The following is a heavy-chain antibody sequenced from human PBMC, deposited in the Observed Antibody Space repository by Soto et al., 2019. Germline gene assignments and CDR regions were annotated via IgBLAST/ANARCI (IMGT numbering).Heavy chain of an antibody. CDR2: INHSGST. CDR1: GGSFSGYY. D-gene: IGHD6-19*01. CDR3: ARGLGIAVAGMGAGYSSDP. J-gene: IGHJ5*02. Sequence: SETLSLTCAVYGGSFSGYYWSWIRQPPGKGLEWIGEINHSGSTNYNPSLKSRVTISVDTSKNQFSLKLSSVTAADTAVYYCARGLGIAVAGMGAGYSSDPWGQGTLVTVSS. V-gene: IGHV4-34*01.